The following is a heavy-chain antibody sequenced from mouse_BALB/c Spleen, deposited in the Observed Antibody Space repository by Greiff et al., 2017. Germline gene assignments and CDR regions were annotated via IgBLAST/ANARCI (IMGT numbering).Heavy chain of an antibody. CDR3: TRELGQGSPYYAMDY. CDR1: GYTFTSYW. CDR2: IYPGNSDT. Sequence: EVQLQQSGTVLARPGASVKMSCKASGYTFTSYWMHWVNQRPGQGLEWIGAIYPGNSDTSYNQKFKGKAKLTAVTSTSTAYMELSSLTNEDSAVYYCTRELGQGSPYYAMDYWGQGTSVTVSS. J-gene: IGHJ4*01. V-gene: IGHV1-5*01. D-gene: IGHD4-1*01.